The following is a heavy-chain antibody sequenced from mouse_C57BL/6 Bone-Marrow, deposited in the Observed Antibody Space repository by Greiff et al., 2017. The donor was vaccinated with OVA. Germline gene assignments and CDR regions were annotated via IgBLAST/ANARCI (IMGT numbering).Heavy chain of an antibody. CDR1: GYTFTSYW. CDR2: IDPSDSET. V-gene: IGHV1-52*01. J-gene: IGHJ3*01. D-gene: IGHD3-2*02. Sequence: QVQLQQPGAELVRPGSSVKLSCKASGYTFTSYWMHWVKQRPIQGLEWIGNIDPSDSETHYNQKFKDKATLTVDKSSSTAYMQLSSLTSEDSAVYYCARGGRRQLRLRAWFAYWGQGTLVTVSA. CDR3: ARGGRRQLRLRAWFAY.